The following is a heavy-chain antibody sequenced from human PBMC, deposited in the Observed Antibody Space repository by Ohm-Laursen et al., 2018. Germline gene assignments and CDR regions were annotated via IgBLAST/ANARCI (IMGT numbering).Heavy chain of an antibody. Sequence: SVKVSCKASGYSFSEYYMHWVRQAPGQGLEWMGWINPNSGGTNYAQKFHGRVTMTRDTSITTAYMELSSLSSDDAAVYYCGRSGSYYKGGFDIWGQGTMVTVSS. V-gene: IGHV1-2*02. CDR3: GRSGSYYKGGFDI. CDR1: GYSFSEYY. CDR2: INPNSGGT. D-gene: IGHD1-26*01. J-gene: IGHJ3*02.